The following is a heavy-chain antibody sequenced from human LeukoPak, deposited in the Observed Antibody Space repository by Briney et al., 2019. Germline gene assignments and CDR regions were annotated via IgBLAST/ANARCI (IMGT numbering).Heavy chain of an antibody. V-gene: IGHV1-69*13. D-gene: IGHD3-3*01. Sequence: SVKVSCKASGGTFSSYAISWLRQAPGQGLEWMGGIIPIFGTANYAQKFQGRVTITADESTSTAYMELSSLRSEDTAVYYCARGARRFLEWLLGDYYYYMDVWGKGTTVTVSS. J-gene: IGHJ6*03. CDR3: ARGARRFLEWLLGDYYYYMDV. CDR1: GGTFSSYA. CDR2: IIPIFGTA.